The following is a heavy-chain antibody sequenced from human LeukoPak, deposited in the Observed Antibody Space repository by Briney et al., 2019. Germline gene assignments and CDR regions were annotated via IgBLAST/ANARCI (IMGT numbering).Heavy chain of an antibody. J-gene: IGHJ4*02. CDR1: GFTFSSFS. D-gene: IGHD3-10*01. V-gene: IGHV3-21*04. Sequence: KSGGSLRLSCAASGFTFSSFSMNWVRQAPGKGLEWVSSISSSSSYIYYADSVKGRFTISRDNAKNSLYLQTNSLRAEDTAVYYCARDPPGSGYYGSGSNYHFDFWGQGILVTVSS. CDR3: ARDPPGSGYYGSGSNYHFDF. CDR2: ISSSSSYI.